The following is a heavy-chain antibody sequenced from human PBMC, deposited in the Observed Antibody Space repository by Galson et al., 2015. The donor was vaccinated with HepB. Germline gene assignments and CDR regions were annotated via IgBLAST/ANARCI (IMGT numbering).Heavy chain of an antibody. Sequence: SVKVSCKASGSTFTSYYMHWVRQAPGQGLEWMGIINPSGGSTSYAQKFQGRVTMTRDTSTSTVYMELSSLRSEDTAVYYCARVPRLYSSGWTYWYFELWGRGTLVTVSS. D-gene: IGHD6-19*01. CDR1: GSTFTSYY. CDR3: ARVPRLYSSGWTYWYFEL. CDR2: INPSGGST. J-gene: IGHJ2*01. V-gene: IGHV1-46*01.